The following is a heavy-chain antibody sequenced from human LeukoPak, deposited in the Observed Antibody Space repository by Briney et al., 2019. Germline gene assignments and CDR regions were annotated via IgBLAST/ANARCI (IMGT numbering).Heavy chain of an antibody. CDR1: GYTFTGYY. CDR3: ARGSGSYYKPAFDI. D-gene: IGHD3-10*01. J-gene: IGHJ3*02. Sequence: GASVKVSCKASGYTFTGYYMHWVRQAPGQGLEWMGWINPNSGGTNYAQKFQGWVTMTRDTSISTAYMELSRLRSDDTAVYYCARGSGSYYKPAFDIWGQGTMVTVSS. V-gene: IGHV1-2*04. CDR2: INPNSGGT.